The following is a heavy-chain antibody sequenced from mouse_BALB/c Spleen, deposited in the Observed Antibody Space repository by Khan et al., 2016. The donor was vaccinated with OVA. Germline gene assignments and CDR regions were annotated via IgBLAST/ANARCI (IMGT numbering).Heavy chain of an antibody. D-gene: IGHD2-14*01. Sequence: EVELVESGGGLVKPGGSLKLSCAASGFAFSSYDMSWVRQTPEKRLEWVATISSGRSYTYYPDSVKGRFTISRDNARNTLYLQMSSLRSEDTALYYCVRAYYRYDWYFEVWGAGTTVTVSS. J-gene: IGHJ1*01. CDR2: ISSGRSYT. CDR1: GFAFSSYD. CDR3: VRAYYRYDWYFEV. V-gene: IGHV5-9*02.